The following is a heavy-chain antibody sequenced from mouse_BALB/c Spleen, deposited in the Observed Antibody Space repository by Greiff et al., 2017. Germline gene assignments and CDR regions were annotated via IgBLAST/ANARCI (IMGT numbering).Heavy chain of an antibody. V-gene: IGHV2-6-7*01. CDR2: IWGDGST. CDR3: AREKYGKAYAMDY. D-gene: IGHD2-10*02. CDR1: GFSLTGYG. J-gene: IGHJ4*01. Sequence: VMLVESGPGLVAPSQSLSITCTVSGFSLTGYGVNWVRQPPGKGLEWLGMIWGDGSTDYNSALKSRLSISKDNSKSQVFLKMNSLQTDDTARYYCAREKYGKAYAMDYWGQGTSVTVSS.